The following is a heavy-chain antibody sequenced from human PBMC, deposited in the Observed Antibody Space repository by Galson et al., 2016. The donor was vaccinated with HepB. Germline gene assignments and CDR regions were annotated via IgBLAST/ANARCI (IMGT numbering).Heavy chain of an antibody. J-gene: IGHJ3*02. V-gene: IGHV4-59*08. CDR3: ASHCGGDCYNNLADAFDI. Sequence: SETLSLTCSVSGGSINSYYWSWIRQPPGKGLEWIGFIFSSGSTKYNPSLRGRVILSVDTSKNQFSLKLTSVTAGDTAVYFCASHCGGDCYNNLADAFDIWGRGTMVTVSS. CDR2: IFSSGST. D-gene: IGHD2-21*01. CDR1: GGSINSYY.